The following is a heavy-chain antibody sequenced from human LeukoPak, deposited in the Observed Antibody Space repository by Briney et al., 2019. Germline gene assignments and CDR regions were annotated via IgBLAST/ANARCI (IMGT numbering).Heavy chain of an antibody. CDR2: ISTSSSYI. Sequence: PGGSLRLSCAASGFTFSSNSMNWVRQAPGKGLEWVSSISTSSSYIYYADSVKGRFTISRDNAKKSLYLQMNSLRAEDTAVYYCARVAYYYDSSGFYWGQGTLVTVSS. J-gene: IGHJ4*02. CDR1: GFTFSSNS. D-gene: IGHD3-22*01. CDR3: ARVAYYYDSSGFY. V-gene: IGHV3-21*01.